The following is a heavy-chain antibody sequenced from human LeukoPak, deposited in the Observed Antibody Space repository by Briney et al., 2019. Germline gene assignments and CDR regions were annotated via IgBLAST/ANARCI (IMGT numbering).Heavy chain of an antibody. CDR3: ARLTRDPKIAAARTVHFDY. CDR2: INTNTGNP. J-gene: IGHJ4*02. D-gene: IGHD6-13*01. V-gene: IGHV7-4-1*02. Sequence: ASVKVSCKASGYTFTSYAMNWVRQAPGQGLEWMGWINTNTGNPTYAQGFTGRFVFSLDTSVSTAYLQISSLKAEDTAVYYCARLTRDPKIAAARTVHFDYWGQGTLVTVSS. CDR1: GYTFTSYA.